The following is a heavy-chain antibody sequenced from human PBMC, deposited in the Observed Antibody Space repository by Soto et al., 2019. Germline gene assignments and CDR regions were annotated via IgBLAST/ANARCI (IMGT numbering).Heavy chain of an antibody. CDR3: APGRRGSGSYYPPDAFDI. CDR2: IYYSGST. V-gene: IGHV4-34*01. Sequence: SETLSLTCAVYGGSFSGYYWSWIRQHPGKGLEWIGYIYYSGSTYYKPSLKSRVTISVDTSKNQFSLKLSSVTAADTAVYYCAPGRRGSGSYYPPDAFDIWGQATMVTVSS. J-gene: IGHJ3*02. D-gene: IGHD3-10*01. CDR1: GGSFSGYY.